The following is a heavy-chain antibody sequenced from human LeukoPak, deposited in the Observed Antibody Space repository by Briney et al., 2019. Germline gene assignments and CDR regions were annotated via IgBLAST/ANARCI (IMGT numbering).Heavy chain of an antibody. Sequence: PSQTLSLTCVVSGGSISSGGYSWRWIRQPPGKGLEWIGYIYHSGSTYYNPSLKSRVTISVDRSKNQFSLKLSSVTAADTAVYYCARGNTMVRGVPIYGMDVWGEGTTVTVSS. J-gene: IGHJ6*04. V-gene: IGHV4-30-2*01. D-gene: IGHD3-10*01. CDR2: IYHSGST. CDR1: GGSISSGGYS. CDR3: ARGNTMVRGVPIYGMDV.